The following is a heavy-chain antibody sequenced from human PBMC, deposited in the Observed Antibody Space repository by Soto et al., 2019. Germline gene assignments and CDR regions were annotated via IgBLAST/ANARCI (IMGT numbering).Heavy chain of an antibody. J-gene: IGHJ6*02. D-gene: IGHD6-19*01. Sequence: HPGGSLRLSCAASGFTFSSYGMHWVRQAPGKGLEWVAVISYDGSNKYYADSVKGRFTISRDNSKNTLYLQMNSLRAEDTAVYYCAKNGAVAGYYYYYGMDVWGQGTTVTVSS. CDR1: GFTFSSYG. V-gene: IGHV3-30*18. CDR2: ISYDGSNK. CDR3: AKNGAVAGYYYYYGMDV.